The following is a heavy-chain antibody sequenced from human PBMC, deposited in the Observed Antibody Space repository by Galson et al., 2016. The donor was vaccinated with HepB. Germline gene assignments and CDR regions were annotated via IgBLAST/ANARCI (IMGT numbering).Heavy chain of an antibody. CDR1: GDRVSSNSAA. CDR3: AREGDYYNSGSYLLGVFDI. CDR2: TFYRSKWYH. D-gene: IGHD3-10*01. Sequence: CAISGDRVSSNSAAWNWVRQSPSRGLEWLGRTFYRSKWYHDYAVSVKSRINIDPDTSKNQFSLQLNSVTPEDTALYYCAREGDYYNSGSYLLGVFDIWGQGTMVTVSS. V-gene: IGHV6-1*01. J-gene: IGHJ3*02.